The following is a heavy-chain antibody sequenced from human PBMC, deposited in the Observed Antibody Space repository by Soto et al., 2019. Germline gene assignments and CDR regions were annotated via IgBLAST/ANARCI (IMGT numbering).Heavy chain of an antibody. J-gene: IGHJ6*02. CDR1: GFTFSNAW. V-gene: IGHV3-15*01. Sequence: GGSLRLSCAASGFTFSNAWMSWVRQAPGKGLEWVGRIKSKTDGGTTDYAAPVKGRFTISRDDSKNTLYLQMNSLKTEDTAVYYCTTDPHLGVVPSDYYYYGMDVWGQGTTVTVSS. D-gene: IGHD3-3*01. CDR2: IKSKTDGGTT. CDR3: TTDPHLGVVPSDYYYYGMDV.